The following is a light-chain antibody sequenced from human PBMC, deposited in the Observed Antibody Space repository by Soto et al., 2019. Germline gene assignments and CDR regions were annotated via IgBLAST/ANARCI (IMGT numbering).Light chain of an antibody. V-gene: IGLV2-8*01. Sequence: QSALTQPPSPSGSTGQSVTISCTGRTSDVGGYEYVSWCQQHPGKAPKLMIFEVNKRPSGFTNRFSGSKSGNTASLTASGLQSEDEASYYCSSFAGANIWVLGGGTKLTVL. CDR2: EVN. J-gene: IGLJ3*02. CDR1: TSDVGGYEY. CDR3: SSFAGANIWV.